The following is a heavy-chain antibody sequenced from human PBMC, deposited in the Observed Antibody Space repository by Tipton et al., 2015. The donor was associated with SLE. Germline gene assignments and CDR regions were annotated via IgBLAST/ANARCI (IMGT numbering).Heavy chain of an antibody. CDR2: IYYSGST. Sequence: TLSLTCTVSGGSISSSSYYWGWIRQPPGKGLEWIGSIYYSGSTNYNPSFKSRVTISVDKSKNQFSLKLSSVTAADTAVYYCAREFRVDTAWRFDYWGQGTLVTVSS. CDR1: GGSISSSSYY. J-gene: IGHJ4*02. V-gene: IGHV4-39*07. CDR3: AREFRVDTAWRFDY. D-gene: IGHD5-18*01.